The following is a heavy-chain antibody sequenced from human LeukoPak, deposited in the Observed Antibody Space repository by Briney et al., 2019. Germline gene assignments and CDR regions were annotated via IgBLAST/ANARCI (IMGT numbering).Heavy chain of an antibody. D-gene: IGHD3-9*01. CDR1: GYTFTSYG. CDR2: ISAYNCNT. CDR3: ARNTYYDFLPGYYYSGMDV. J-gene: IGHJ6*02. V-gene: IGHV1-18*01. Sequence: ASVKVCCKASGYTFTSYGISWVRQAPGQGLEWMGWISAYNCNTNYAQKLQGRVTMTTDTSTSTAYMELRSLRSDATAVFYCARNTYYDFLPGYYYSGMDVWGQGPTVTVSS.